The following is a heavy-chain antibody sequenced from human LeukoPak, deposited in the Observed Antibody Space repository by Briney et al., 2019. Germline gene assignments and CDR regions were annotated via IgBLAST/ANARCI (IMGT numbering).Heavy chain of an antibody. J-gene: IGHJ4*02. CDR1: GGSISSYY. D-gene: IGHD2-2*01. Sequence: SETLSLTCTVSGGSISSYYWSWIRQPAGKGLEWIGRIYTSGSTNYNPSLKSRVTMSVDTSKNQFSLKLSSVTAADTAVYYCARDYCSSTSCWSYYFDYWGQGTLVTVSS. CDR3: ARDYCSSTSCWSYYFDY. V-gene: IGHV4-4*07. CDR2: IYTSGST.